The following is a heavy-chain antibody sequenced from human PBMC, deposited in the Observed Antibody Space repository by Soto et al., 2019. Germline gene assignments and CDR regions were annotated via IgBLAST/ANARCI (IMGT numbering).Heavy chain of an antibody. V-gene: IGHV3-43*01. J-gene: IGHJ6*02. CDR2: IGWDGGST. D-gene: IGHD1-26*01. Sequence: GGSLRLSCAASGFTFDDYTMHWVRQAPGKGLEWVSLIGWDGGSTYYADSVKGRFTISRDNSKNSLYLQMNSLRTEDTALYYCAKDRVSYSGSYYYYYYGMDVWGQGTTVTVSS. CDR1: GFTFDDYT. CDR3: AKDRVSYSGSYYYYYYGMDV.